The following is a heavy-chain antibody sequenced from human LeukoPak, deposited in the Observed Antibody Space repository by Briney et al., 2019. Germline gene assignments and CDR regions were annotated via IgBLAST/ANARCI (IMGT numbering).Heavy chain of an antibody. CDR2: IRSKAYGGTT. Sequence: PGGSLRLSCTASGFTFGDYAMSWVRQAPGKGLEWVGFIRSKAYGGTTEYAASVKGRFTISRDDSKSIAYLQMNSLKTGDTAVYYCTRDPYYYGSGSYGGEDYWGQGTLVTVSS. CDR1: GFTFGDYA. CDR3: TRDPYYYGSGSYGGEDY. V-gene: IGHV3-49*04. D-gene: IGHD3-10*01. J-gene: IGHJ4*02.